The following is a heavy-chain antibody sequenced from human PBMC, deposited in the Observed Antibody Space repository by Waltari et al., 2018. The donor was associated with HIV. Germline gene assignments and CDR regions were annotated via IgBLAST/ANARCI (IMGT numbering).Heavy chain of an antibody. V-gene: IGHV4-39*07. CDR2: IYYSGST. J-gene: IGHJ5*02. D-gene: IGHD2-2*01. CDR3: ARTGGYCSSTSCVSWFDP. Sequence: QLQLQESGPGLVKPSETLSLTCTVPGGSISSSSYYWGWIRQPPGKGLEWIGSIYYSGSTYYNPSLKSRVTISVDTSKNQFSLKLSSVTAADTAVYYCARTGGYCSSTSCVSWFDPWGQGTLVTVSS. CDR1: GGSISSSSYY.